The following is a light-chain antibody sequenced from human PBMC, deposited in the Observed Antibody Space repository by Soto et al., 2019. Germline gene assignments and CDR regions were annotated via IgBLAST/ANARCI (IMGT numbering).Light chain of an antibody. Sequence: QSALTQPASVSGSPGQSITISCTGTSSDVGGYNYVSWYQQHPGKAPKLMSYEVSNRPSGVSNRFSGSKSGNTASLTISGLQADDEADYYGSSYTSCCTLVFGGGTKLTVL. CDR1: SSDVGGYNY. J-gene: IGLJ3*02. CDR2: EVS. V-gene: IGLV2-14*01. CDR3: SSYTSCCTLV.